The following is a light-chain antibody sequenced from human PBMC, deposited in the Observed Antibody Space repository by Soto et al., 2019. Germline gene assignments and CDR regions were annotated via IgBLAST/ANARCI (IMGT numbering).Light chain of an antibody. V-gene: IGKV3-11*01. CDR3: KQRSNWPPLT. Sequence: EIVLTQSPATLSLSPGERATLSCRASQSVSSYLAWYQQKPGQAPRLLIYDASNRATGIPARFSGSGSGTDFTLTISSLEAEDFAVYYCKQRSNWPPLTFGGGNKVEIK. CDR2: DAS. CDR1: QSVSSY. J-gene: IGKJ4*01.